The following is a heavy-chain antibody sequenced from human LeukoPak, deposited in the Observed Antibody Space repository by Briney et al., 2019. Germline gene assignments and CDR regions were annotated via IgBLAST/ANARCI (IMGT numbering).Heavy chain of an antibody. CDR3: AKAIGGGVTNGAD. D-gene: IGHD1-1*01. CDR2: ISYDGSNK. V-gene: IGHV3-30*18. CDR1: GFTFGSYG. J-gene: IGHJ4*02. Sequence: PGGSLRLSCAASGFTFGSYGMHWVRQAPGKGLEWVAVISYDGSNKYYADSVKGRFTISRDNSKNTLYLQMNSLRAEDTAVYYCAKAIGGGVTNGADWGQGTLVTVSS.